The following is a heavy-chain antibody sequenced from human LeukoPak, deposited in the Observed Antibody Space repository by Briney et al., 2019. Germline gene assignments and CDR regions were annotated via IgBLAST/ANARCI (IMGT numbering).Heavy chain of an antibody. Sequence: ASVKVSCKSSGYIFTSYDIYWVRQATGQGLEWMGWMNPNSGNTGYAQKFQGRVTITRDTSASTAYMELSSLRSEDTAVYYCARYCSGGSCYYDYYYGMDVWGQGTTVTVSS. CDR3: ARYCSGGSCYYDYYYGMDV. J-gene: IGHJ6*02. CDR1: GYIFTSYD. CDR2: MNPNSGNT. D-gene: IGHD2-15*01. V-gene: IGHV1-8*01.